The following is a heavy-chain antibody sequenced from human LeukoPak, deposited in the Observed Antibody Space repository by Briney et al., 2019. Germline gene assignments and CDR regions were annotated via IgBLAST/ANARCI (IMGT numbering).Heavy chain of an antibody. V-gene: IGHV4-34*01. Sequence: PSETLSLTCAVYGGSFSGYYWSWIRQPPGKGLEWIGEINHSGSTNYNPSLKSRVTISVDTSKNQFSLKLSSVTAADTAVYYCGRGSRFGEFPPDYWGQGTLVTVSS. CDR2: INHSGST. CDR1: GGSFSGYY. D-gene: IGHD3-10*01. J-gene: IGHJ4*02. CDR3: GRGSRFGEFPPDY.